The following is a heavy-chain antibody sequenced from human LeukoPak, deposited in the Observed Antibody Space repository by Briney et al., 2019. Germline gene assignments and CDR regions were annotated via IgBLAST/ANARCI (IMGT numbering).Heavy chain of an antibody. CDR3: ARARGTYYYYGMDV. V-gene: IGHV1-69*04. J-gene: IGHJ6*02. CDR1: GGTFSRYA. CDR2: IIPILGIA. Sequence: GSSVKLSCKASGGTFSRYAISWVRQAPGQGLEWMGRIIPILGIANYAQKFQGRVTITADKSTSTAYMELSSLRSEDTAVYYCARARGTYYYYGMDVWGQGTTVTVSS. D-gene: IGHD3-16*01.